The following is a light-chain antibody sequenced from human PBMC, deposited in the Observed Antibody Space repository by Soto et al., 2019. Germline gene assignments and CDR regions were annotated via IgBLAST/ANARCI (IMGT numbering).Light chain of an antibody. V-gene: IGKV3-15*01. Sequence: EVVMTQSPATLSVSPGDRATLSCRASQSVHNNLAWYQQKPGQAPRLLISDTSTRAADIQMRFGGGGSGTEFTLTISSLQSEDSAVYYCQQYEIWPPSFGGGTKVVIK. CDR3: QQYEIWPPS. CDR2: DTS. CDR1: QSVHNN. J-gene: IGKJ4*01.